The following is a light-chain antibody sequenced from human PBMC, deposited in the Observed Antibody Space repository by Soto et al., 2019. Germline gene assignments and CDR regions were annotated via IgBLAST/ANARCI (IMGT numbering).Light chain of an antibody. V-gene: IGKV1-27*01. J-gene: IGKJ2*01. CDR1: QDISNY. CDR3: QNYKSAPNT. CDR2: AAS. Sequence: DIQMAQSPSSLSASVGDRVTITCRASQDISNYLAWYLQKPGKVPKLLIYAASTLQTGVQSRFSGSGSGTAFTLAINSLQPEDVATYYCQNYKSAPNTFGRGTRLEIK.